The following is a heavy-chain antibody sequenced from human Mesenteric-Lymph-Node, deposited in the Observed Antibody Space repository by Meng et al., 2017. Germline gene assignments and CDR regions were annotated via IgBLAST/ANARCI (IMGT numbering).Heavy chain of an antibody. CDR1: GGSFSSYY. CDR2: INHGGST. CDR3: ARDSMVRGVIIT. J-gene: IGHJ4*02. V-gene: IGHV4-34*01. Sequence: AERPLNALGPLSHTCADYGGSFSSYYWSWIRQPPRKGLEWIGEINHGGSTNYNPSLKTRVTISVDTSKNQFSLKLSSVTAADTAVYYCARDSMVRGVIITWGQGTLVTVSS. D-gene: IGHD3-10*01.